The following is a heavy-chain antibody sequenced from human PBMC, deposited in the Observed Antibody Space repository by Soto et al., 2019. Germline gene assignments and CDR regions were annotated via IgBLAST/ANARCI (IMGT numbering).Heavy chain of an antibody. D-gene: IGHD1-20*01. CDR3: AREQYNWKI. Sequence: SETLSLTCSVSGDSIVSYYWTLIRQPPGKGLQWIGYVFHTGNTNYNPSLKSRVTISEDASKNQVSLRLTSVAAADTAVYFCAREQYNWKIWGQGTLVTVSS. CDR2: VFHTGNT. CDR1: GDSIVSYY. V-gene: IGHV4-59*01. J-gene: IGHJ4*02.